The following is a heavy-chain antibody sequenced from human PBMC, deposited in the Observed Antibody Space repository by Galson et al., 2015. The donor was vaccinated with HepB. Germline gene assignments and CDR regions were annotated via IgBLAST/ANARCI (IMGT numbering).Heavy chain of an antibody. V-gene: IGHV5-10-1*01. CDR1: GYSFTSYW. Sequence: QSGAEVKKPGESLRISCKGSGYSFTSYWISWVRQMPGKGLEWMGRIDPSDSYTNYSPSFQGHVTISADKSISTAYLQWSSLKASDTAMYYCARLLELRWLETPTNAFDIWGQGTMVTVSS. CDR2: IDPSDSYT. J-gene: IGHJ3*02. D-gene: IGHD4-23*01. CDR3: ARLLELRWLETPTNAFDI.